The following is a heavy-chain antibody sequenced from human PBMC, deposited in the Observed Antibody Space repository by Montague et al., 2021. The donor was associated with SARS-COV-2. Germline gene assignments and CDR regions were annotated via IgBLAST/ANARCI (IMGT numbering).Heavy chain of an antibody. CDR3: ARGRYGGAAY. V-gene: IGHV4-34*01. CDR2: INPSGGT. D-gene: IGHD1-26*01. J-gene: IGHJ4*02. CDR1: GGSFSGYY. Sequence: SETLSLTRAVYGGSFSGYYCSWIRQPPGRGLEWIGEINPSGGTNXNPSCESRVTISADTSKKQFSLRFSSVSAADTAVYYCARGRYGGAAYWGQGTLVTVTS.